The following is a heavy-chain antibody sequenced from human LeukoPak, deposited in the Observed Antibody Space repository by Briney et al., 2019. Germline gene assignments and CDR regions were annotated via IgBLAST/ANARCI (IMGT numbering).Heavy chain of an antibody. CDR1: GYTFTSYY. Sequence: ASVKVSCKASGYTFTSYYMHWIRQAPGQGLEWMGRINPSTGGTDFAQKFQGKVSMTRDTSISTAYMELSRLGSDDTAVYYCATLGEDKTDTPFDYWGQGTPVTVS. D-gene: IGHD3-16*01. CDR3: ATLGEDKTDTPFDY. CDR2: INPSTGGT. V-gene: IGHV1-2*06. J-gene: IGHJ4*02.